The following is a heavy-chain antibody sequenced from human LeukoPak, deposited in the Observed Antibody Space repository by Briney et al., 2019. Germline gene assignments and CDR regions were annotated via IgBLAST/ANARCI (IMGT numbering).Heavy chain of an antibody. D-gene: IGHD1-26*01. CDR3: ARNRGNYYTYYFDY. Sequence: GGSLRLSCAGSGFTFINYWMSWVRQAPGRGLEWVANIKQDGSEYYYVDSVKGRFTISRDNAKNSLYLQMNSLRAEDTALYHCARNRGNYYTYYFDYWGQGTPVTVSS. J-gene: IGHJ4*02. CDR2: IKQDGSEY. CDR1: GFTFINYW. V-gene: IGHV3-7*03.